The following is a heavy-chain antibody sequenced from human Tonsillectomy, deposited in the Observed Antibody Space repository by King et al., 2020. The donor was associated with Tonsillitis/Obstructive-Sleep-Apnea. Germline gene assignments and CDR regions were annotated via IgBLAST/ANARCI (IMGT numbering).Heavy chain of an antibody. V-gene: IGHV3-66*01. Sequence: VQLVESGGGLVQPGGSLRLSCAASGFTVSSNYMSWVRQAPGKGLECVSVIYSGGSTYYADSVKGRFTISRDNSKNTLYLQMNSLRAEDTAVYYCARKTDTRGGGDYWGQGTLVTVSS. CDR3: ARKTDTRGGGDY. CDR2: IYSGGST. CDR1: GFTVSSNY. D-gene: IGHD3-10*01. J-gene: IGHJ4*02.